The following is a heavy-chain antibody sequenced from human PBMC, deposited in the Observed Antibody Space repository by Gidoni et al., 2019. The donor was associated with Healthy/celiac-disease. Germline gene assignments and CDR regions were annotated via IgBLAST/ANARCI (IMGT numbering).Heavy chain of an antibody. CDR2: ISGSGGST. CDR3: AKEGEWELRGGSAFDI. CDR1: GFTFSSYA. J-gene: IGHJ3*02. V-gene: IGHV3-23*01. D-gene: IGHD1-26*01. Sequence: EVQLLESGGGLVQPGGSLRLSCAASGFTFSSYAMSWVRQAPGKGLEWVSAISGSGGSTYYADSVKGRFTISRDNSKNTLYLQMNSLRAEDTAVYYCAKEGEWELRGGSAFDIWGQGTMVTVSS.